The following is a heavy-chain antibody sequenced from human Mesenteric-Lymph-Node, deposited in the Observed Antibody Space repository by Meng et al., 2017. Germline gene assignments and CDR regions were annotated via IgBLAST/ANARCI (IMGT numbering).Heavy chain of an antibody. J-gene: IGHJ4*02. CDR3: AKDFSRGGGYSSSSRAPAGYFDY. V-gene: IGHV3-43*01. CDR2: ISWDGGST. Sequence: GGSLRLSCAASGFTFSSYWMSWVRQAPGKGLEWVSLISWDGGSTYYADSVKGRFTISRDNSKNSLYLQMNSLRTEDTALYYCAKDFSRGGGYSSSSRAPAGYFDYWGQGTLVTVSS. D-gene: IGHD6-13*01. CDR1: GFTFSSYW.